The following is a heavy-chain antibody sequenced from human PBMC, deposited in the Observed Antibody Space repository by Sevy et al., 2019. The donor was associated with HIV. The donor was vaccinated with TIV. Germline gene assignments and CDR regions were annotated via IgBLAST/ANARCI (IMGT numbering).Heavy chain of an antibody. CDR2: ISGSGGST. Sequence: GGSLRLSCAASGFTFSSYAMSWVRQAPGKGLEWVSAISGSGGSTYYADSVKGRFTTSRDNSKNTLYLQMNSLRAEDTAVYYCANWRYCSGGSCYSADYYYYGMDVWGQGTTVTVSS. V-gene: IGHV3-23*01. CDR3: ANWRYCSGGSCYSADYYYYGMDV. CDR1: GFTFSSYA. D-gene: IGHD2-15*01. J-gene: IGHJ6*02.